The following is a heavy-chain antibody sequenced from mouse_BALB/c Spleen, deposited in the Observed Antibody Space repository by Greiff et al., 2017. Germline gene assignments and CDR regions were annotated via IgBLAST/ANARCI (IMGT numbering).Heavy chain of an antibody. CDR1: GFTFSSYA. V-gene: IGHV5-6-5*01. CDR2: ISSGGST. Sequence: LVESGGGLVKPGGSLKLSCAASGFTFSSYAMSWVRQTPEKRLEWVASISSGGSTYYPDSVKGRFTISRDNARNILYLQMSSLRSEDTAMYYCARVGGLPYYFDYWGQGTTLTVSS. CDR3: ARVGGLPYYFDY. D-gene: IGHD2-4*01. J-gene: IGHJ2*01.